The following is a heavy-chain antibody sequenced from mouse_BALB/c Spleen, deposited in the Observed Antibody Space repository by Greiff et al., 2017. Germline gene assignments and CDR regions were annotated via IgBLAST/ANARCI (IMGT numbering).Heavy chain of an antibody. Sequence: EVKLMESGPGLVKPSQSLSLTCSVTGYSITSGYYWNWIRQFPGNKLEWMGYISYDGSNNYNPSLKNRISITRDTSKNQFFLKLNSVTTEDTATYYCARTGTVYYFDYWGQGTTLTVSS. CDR2: ISYDGSN. CDR3: ARTGTVYYFDY. V-gene: IGHV3-6*02. CDR1: GYSITSGYY. J-gene: IGHJ2*01. D-gene: IGHD4-1*01.